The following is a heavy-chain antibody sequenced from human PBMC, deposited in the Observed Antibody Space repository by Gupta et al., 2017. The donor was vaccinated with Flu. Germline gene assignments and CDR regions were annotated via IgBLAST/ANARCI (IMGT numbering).Heavy chain of an antibody. CDR3: ARGGVGTTTYDYYGRDV. J-gene: IGHJ6*01. V-gene: IGHV3-11*05. D-gene: IGHD1-26*01. Sequence: QVQLVESGGGLVKPGGSLRLSCAASGFTFSTYYMNWIRQAPEKGMEWVSYISSSGTYTNYADSVKGRFTISRDNAKNSLYLQMSSLRAEDTAVYYCARGGVGTTTYDYYGRDVWGQGTTVTVSS. CDR1: GFTFSTYY. CDR2: ISSSGTYT.